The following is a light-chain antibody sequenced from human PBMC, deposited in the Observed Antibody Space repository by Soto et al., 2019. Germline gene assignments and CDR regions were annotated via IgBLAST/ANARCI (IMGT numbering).Light chain of an antibody. CDR3: QQYGSSPRT. J-gene: IGKJ1*01. CDR2: GAS. CDR1: QSVRNNY. Sequence: EIVLTQSPGTLSLSPGERATLSCRASQSVRNNYLAWYQQRPGQAPRLLIYGASSRATGIPDRFSGSGSGTDFTLTIGRLEPEDCAVYYCQQYGSSPRTFGQGTKVEIK. V-gene: IGKV3-20*01.